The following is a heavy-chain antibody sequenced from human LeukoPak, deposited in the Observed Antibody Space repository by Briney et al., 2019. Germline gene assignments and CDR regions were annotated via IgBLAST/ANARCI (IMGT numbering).Heavy chain of an antibody. Sequence: GGSLRLSCAASGFTLSDYNMNWVRQAPGKGLEWVSNITRTSNTIYYADSVKGRFTISRDNAKNSLYLQMNSLRAEDTAVYYCARRYFDYWGQGTLVTVSS. J-gene: IGHJ4*02. CDR1: GFTLSDYN. CDR2: ITRTSNTI. CDR3: ARRYFDY. V-gene: IGHV3-48*04.